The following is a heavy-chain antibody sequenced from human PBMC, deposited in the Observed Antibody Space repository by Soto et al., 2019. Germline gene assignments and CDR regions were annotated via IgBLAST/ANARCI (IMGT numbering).Heavy chain of an antibody. CDR3: AKVPDLAAAGTAHPYYFDY. D-gene: IGHD6-13*01. CDR1: GFTFSSYG. Sequence: HPGGSLRLSCAASGFTFSSYGMHWVRQAPGKGLEWVAVISYDGSNKYYADSVKGRFTISRDNSKNTLYLQMNSLRAEDTAVYYCAKVPDLAAAGTAHPYYFDYWGQGTLVTVSS. J-gene: IGHJ4*02. V-gene: IGHV3-30*18. CDR2: ISYDGSNK.